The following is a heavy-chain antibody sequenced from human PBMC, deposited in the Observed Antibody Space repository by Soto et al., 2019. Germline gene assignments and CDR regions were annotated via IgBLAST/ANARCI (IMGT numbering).Heavy chain of an antibody. CDR1: GGSISSYD. CDR2: IYYSGST. J-gene: IGHJ6*03. D-gene: IGHD2-8*01. V-gene: IGHV4-59*08. CDR3: ASGVTDYYYYMDV. Sequence: SETLSLTCTVSGGSISSYDRSWIRQPPGKGLEWIGYIYYSGSTNYNPSLKSRVTISVDTSKNQFSLKLSSVTAADTAVYYCASGVTDYYYYMDVWGKGTTVTVSS.